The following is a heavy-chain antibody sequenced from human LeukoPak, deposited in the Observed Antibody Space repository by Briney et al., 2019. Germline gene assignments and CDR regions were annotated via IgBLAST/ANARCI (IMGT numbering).Heavy chain of an antibody. CDR1: GYSISSGYY. Sequence: SETLSLTCTVSGYSISSGYYWGWIRQPPGKGLEWIGYIYYSGSTNYNPSLKSRATISVDTSKTQFSLKLSSVTAADTAVYYCARIFEGGMDVWGQGTTVTVSS. V-gene: IGHV4-38-2*02. J-gene: IGHJ6*02. CDR2: IYYSGST. CDR3: ARIFEGGMDV. D-gene: IGHD3-3*01.